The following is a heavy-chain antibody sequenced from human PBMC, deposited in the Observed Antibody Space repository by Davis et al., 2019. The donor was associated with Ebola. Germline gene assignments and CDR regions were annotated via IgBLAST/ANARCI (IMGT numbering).Heavy chain of an antibody. CDR3: TMNIPAAMGGMDV. CDR2: IRSKANSYAT. D-gene: IGHD2-2*01. Sequence: GGSLRLSCAAYGFTFNGSAMHWVRQASGKGLEWVGRIRSKANSYATAYAASVKGRFTISRDHSKKTAYLQMNSLKTEDTAVYYCTMNIPAAMGGMDVWGQGNPGHRLL. V-gene: IGHV3-73*01. J-gene: IGHJ6*02. CDR1: GFTFNGSA.